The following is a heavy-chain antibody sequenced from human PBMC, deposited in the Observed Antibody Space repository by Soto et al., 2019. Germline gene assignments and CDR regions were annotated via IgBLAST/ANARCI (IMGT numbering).Heavy chain of an antibody. CDR1: GFTFTNYW. CDR3: ARGARSEPGPEDF. V-gene: IGHV3-7*04. J-gene: IGHJ4*02. Sequence: EVQLVESGGGLAQPGGSLRLSCTASGFTFTNYWMSWVRQAPGKGLEWVANINKDGSKEDYVDSVKGRFTISRDNAKNTAHLELSRLRTEDTAVHFCARGARSEPGPEDFWGQASLVT. D-gene: IGHD2-15*01. CDR2: INKDGSKE.